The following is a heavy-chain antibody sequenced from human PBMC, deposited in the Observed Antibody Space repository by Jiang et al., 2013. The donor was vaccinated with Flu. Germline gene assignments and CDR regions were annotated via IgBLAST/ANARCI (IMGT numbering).Heavy chain of an antibody. V-gene: IGHV3-23*01. CDR1: GFTFSSYA. Sequence: VQLLESGGGLVQPGGSLRLSCAASGFTFSSYAMSWVRQAPGKGLEWVSAISGSGGSTYYADSVKGRFTISRDNSKNTLYLQMNSLRAEDTAVYYCAKPGTPAYDFWSGTLSGHWFDPWGQGTLVTVSS. CDR2: ISGSGGST. J-gene: IGHJ5*02. D-gene: IGHD3-3*01. CDR3: AKPGTPAYDFWSGTLSGHWFDP.